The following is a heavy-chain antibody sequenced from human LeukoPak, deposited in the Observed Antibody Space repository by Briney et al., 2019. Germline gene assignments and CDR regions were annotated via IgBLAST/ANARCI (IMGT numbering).Heavy chain of an antibody. CDR3: ARGPITMVRGVISHFDY. CDR2: IIPIFGTA. J-gene: IGHJ4*02. D-gene: IGHD3-10*01. Sequence: GASVKVSCKASGGTFSSHAISWVRQAPGQGLEWMGGIIPIFGTANYAQKFQGRVTITADESTSTAYMELSSLRSEDTAVYYCARGPITMVRGVISHFDYWGQGTLVTVSS. V-gene: IGHV1-69*13. CDR1: GGTFSSHA.